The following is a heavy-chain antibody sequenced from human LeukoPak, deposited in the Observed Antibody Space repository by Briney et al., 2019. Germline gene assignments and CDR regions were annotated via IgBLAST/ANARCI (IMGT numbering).Heavy chain of an antibody. D-gene: IGHD6-13*01. CDR2: ISSSGNYI. Sequence: GGSLRLSCAASGFTFSTYSMNWVRQAPGKGLEWVSSISSSGNYIYYADSMKGRFTISRDNAKSSVYLQMNSLRAEDTAVYYCAKDYGSWPYYLDYWGQGTLVTVSS. CDR3: AKDYGSWPYYLDY. V-gene: IGHV3-21*04. CDR1: GFTFSTYS. J-gene: IGHJ4*02.